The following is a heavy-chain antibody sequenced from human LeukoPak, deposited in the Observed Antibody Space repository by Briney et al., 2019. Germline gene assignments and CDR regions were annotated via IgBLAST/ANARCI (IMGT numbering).Heavy chain of an antibody. D-gene: IGHD3-3*01. CDR3: ARRFYDFWRKGYYGMDV. Sequence: GASVKASCKASGYTFTSYGISWVRQAPGQGLEWMGWISAYNGNTNYAQKLQGRVTMTTDTSTSTAYMELRSLRSDDTAVYYCARRFYDFWRKGYYGMDVWGQGTTVTVSS. J-gene: IGHJ6*02. V-gene: IGHV1-18*01. CDR1: GYTFTSYG. CDR2: ISAYNGNT.